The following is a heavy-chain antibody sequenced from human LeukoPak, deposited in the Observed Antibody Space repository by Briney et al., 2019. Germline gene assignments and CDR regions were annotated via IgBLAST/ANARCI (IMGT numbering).Heavy chain of an antibody. CDR1: GYTFTSYG. D-gene: IGHD3-3*01. J-gene: IGHJ3*02. Sequence: ASVKVSCKASGYTFTSYGISWVRQAPGQGLEWMGWISAYNGNTNYAQKLQGRVTMTTDTSTSTAYMELRSLRSDDTAVYYWARDAPTQYVFWSGYYSQDAFDIWGQGTMVTVSS. V-gene: IGHV1-18*01. CDR2: ISAYNGNT. CDR3: ARDAPTQYVFWSGYYSQDAFDI.